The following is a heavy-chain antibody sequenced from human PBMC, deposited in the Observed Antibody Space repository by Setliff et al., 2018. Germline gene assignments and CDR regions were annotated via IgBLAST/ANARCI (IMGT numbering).Heavy chain of an antibody. CDR1: GGSISSGSYY. V-gene: IGHV4-61*02. CDR2: IYTSGST. Sequence: SETLSLTCTVSGGSISSGSYYWSWIRQPAGKGLEWIGRIYTSGSTNYNPSLKSRVTISVDTSKNQFSLKLSSVTAADTAVYYCARDRGGVCGGDCHGYYYGMDVWGQGTTVTGS. CDR3: ARDRGGVCGGDCHGYYYGMDV. J-gene: IGHJ6*02. D-gene: IGHD2-21*02.